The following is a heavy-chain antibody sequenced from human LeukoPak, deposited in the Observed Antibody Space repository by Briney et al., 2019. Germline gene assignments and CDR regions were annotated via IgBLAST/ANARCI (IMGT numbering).Heavy chain of an antibody. Sequence: GGSLRLSCAASGFTFSSYAMHWVRQAPGKGLEWVAVISYDGSNKYYADSVKGRFTISRDNSKNTLYLQMNSLRAEDTAVYYCARGGGIYGDHYWYFDLWGRGTLVTVSS. V-gene: IGHV3-30*04. J-gene: IGHJ2*01. CDR2: ISYDGSNK. CDR1: GFTFSSYA. D-gene: IGHD4-17*01. CDR3: ARGGGIYGDHYWYFDL.